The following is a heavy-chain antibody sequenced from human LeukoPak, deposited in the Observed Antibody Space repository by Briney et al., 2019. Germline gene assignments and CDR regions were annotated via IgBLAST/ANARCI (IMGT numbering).Heavy chain of an antibody. CDR1: GFTLSNYV. CDR2: ISYDGSNK. J-gene: IGHJ4*02. D-gene: IGHD2/OR15-2a*01. Sequence: PGGSLRLSCAASGFTLSNYVLHWVRQAPGKGLEWVAVISYDGSNKYYADSVKGRFTISRDNSKNTLYLQMNSLRAEDTSVYYCARDATADPYFYDYLDSWGQGTLVTVSS. CDR3: ARDATADPYFYDYLDS. V-gene: IGHV3-30*04.